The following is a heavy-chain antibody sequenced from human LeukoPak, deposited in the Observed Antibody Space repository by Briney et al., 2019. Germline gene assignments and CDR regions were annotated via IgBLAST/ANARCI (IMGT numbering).Heavy chain of an antibody. CDR2: INSDETSR. J-gene: IGHJ4*02. CDR1: GFTLSGYW. Sequence: GGSLRLSCVASGFTLSGYWGHWVRQVPGKGLVWVSRINSDETSRSYADSVKGRFTISRDNAKNTLYLQMNGLRAEDTAVYYCARVLLEREATWGQGTLVTVSS. D-gene: IGHD1-1*01. V-gene: IGHV3-74*01. CDR3: ARVLLEREAT.